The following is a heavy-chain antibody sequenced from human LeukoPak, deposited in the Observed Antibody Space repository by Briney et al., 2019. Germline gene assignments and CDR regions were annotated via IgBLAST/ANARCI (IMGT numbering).Heavy chain of an antibody. Sequence: ASVKVSCKASGGTFSSYAISWVRQAPGQGLEWMGGIIPIFGTANYAQKFQGRVTITTDESTSTAYMELSSLRSEDTAVYYCARASYYYDSSGYYPFGYWGQGTLVTVSS. D-gene: IGHD3-22*01. J-gene: IGHJ4*02. CDR2: IIPIFGTA. CDR3: ARASYYYDSSGYYPFGY. CDR1: GGTFSSYA. V-gene: IGHV1-69*05.